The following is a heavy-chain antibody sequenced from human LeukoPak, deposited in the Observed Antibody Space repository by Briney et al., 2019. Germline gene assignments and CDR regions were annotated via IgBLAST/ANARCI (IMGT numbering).Heavy chain of an antibody. CDR3: AGDPYSYGSYFDY. V-gene: IGHV1-18*01. J-gene: IGHJ4*02. D-gene: IGHD5-18*01. Sequence: ASMKVSCKASGYTFTSYGISWVRQAPGQGLEWMGWISAYNGNTNYAQKLQGRVTMTTDTSTSTAYLELRRLGSDDTAVYYCAGDPYSYGSYFDYWGQGTLVTVSS. CDR2: ISAYNGNT. CDR1: GYTFTSYG.